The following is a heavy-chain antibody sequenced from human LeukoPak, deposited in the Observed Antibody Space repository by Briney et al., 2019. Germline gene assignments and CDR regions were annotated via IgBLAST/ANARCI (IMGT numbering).Heavy chain of an antibody. CDR1: GFTFSSYA. CDR2: ISGSGGST. D-gene: IGHD3-3*01. Sequence: PGGSLRLSCAASGFTFSSYAMSWARQAPGKGLEWVSAISGSGGSTYYADSVKGRFTISRDNSKNTLYLQMNSLRAEDTAVYYCAKDIGLLRFLEWLSSGGMDVWGQGTTVTVSS. J-gene: IGHJ6*02. CDR3: AKDIGLLRFLEWLSSGGMDV. V-gene: IGHV3-23*01.